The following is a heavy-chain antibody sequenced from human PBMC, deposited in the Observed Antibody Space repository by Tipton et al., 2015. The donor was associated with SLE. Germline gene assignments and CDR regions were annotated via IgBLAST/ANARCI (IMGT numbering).Heavy chain of an antibody. V-gene: IGHV3-30-3*01. D-gene: IGHD4-17*01. J-gene: IGHJ4*02. Sequence: SLRLSCAASGFTFSSYTIHWFRQAPGKGLEWVAVISYDGSNKYYADSVKGRFTISRDNSKNTLYLQMNSLRAEDTAVYYCAREEEYGDPGYWGQGTLVTVSS. CDR2: ISYDGSNK. CDR1: GFTFSSYT. CDR3: AREEEYGDPGY.